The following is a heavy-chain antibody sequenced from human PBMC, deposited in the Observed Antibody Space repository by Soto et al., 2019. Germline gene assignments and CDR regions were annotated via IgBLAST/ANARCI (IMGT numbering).Heavy chain of an antibody. J-gene: IGHJ3*02. CDR3: ARGPTTENAFDI. D-gene: IGHD4-17*01. CDR1: GFTFSNYA. Sequence: ESGGGLVKPGGSLRLSCAASGFTFSNYAMNWVRQAPGKGLEWVSSISSSSSYIYYADSVKGRFTISRDNAKNSLYLQMNSLRAEDTAVYYCARGPTTENAFDIWGQGTMVTVSS. V-gene: IGHV3-21*06. CDR2: ISSSSSYI.